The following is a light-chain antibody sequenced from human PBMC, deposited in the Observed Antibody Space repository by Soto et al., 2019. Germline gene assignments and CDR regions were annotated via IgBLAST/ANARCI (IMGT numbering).Light chain of an antibody. CDR2: GAS. CDR1: QGVSSGY. Sequence: EIVLTQSPGILSLCPGERATLSCRASQGVSSGYLAWYQQKPGQPPRLLIYGASSRATGIPDRFSGSGSGTDFTLTITRLEAEDFAVYYCQHYRTSFGGGTKVEIK. V-gene: IGKV3-20*01. J-gene: IGKJ4*01. CDR3: QHYRTS.